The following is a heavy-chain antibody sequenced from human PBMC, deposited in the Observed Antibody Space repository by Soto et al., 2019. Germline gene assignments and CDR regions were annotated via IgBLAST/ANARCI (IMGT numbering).Heavy chain of an antibody. Sequence: PGESLKISCEASGYSYINYWIGWVRQMPGKGLEWMGIIYPGDSDTRYSPSFQGQVTISADKSISTAYLQWSSLKASDTAMYYCARLYYYDSSGYYPLFGYWGQGTLVTV. D-gene: IGHD3-22*01. CDR2: IYPGDSDT. V-gene: IGHV5-51*01. CDR1: GYSYINYW. J-gene: IGHJ4*02. CDR3: ARLYYYDSSGYYPLFGY.